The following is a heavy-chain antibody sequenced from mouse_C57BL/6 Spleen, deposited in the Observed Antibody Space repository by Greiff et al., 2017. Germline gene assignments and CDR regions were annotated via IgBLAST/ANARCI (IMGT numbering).Heavy chain of an antibody. J-gene: IGHJ3*01. Sequence: QVQLKESGAELVRPGASVKLSCKASGYTFTDYYINWVKQRPGQGLEWIARIYPGSGNTYYNEKFKGKATLTAEKSSSTAYMQLSSLTSEDSAVYFCARDWDVAGWFAYWGQGTLVTVSA. CDR1: GYTFTDYY. CDR3: ARDWDVAGWFAY. D-gene: IGHD4-1*01. V-gene: IGHV1-76*01. CDR2: IYPGSGNT.